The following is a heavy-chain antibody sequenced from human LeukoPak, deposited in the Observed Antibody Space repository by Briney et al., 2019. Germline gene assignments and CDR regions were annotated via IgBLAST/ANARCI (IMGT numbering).Heavy chain of an antibody. Sequence: ASVKVSCKASGGTFSSYAISWVRQAPGQGLEWMGWINPNSGGTNYAQKFQGRVTMTRDTSISTAYMELSRLRSDDTAVYYCARSPGDPYNWFDPWGQGTLVTVSS. CDR1: GGTFSSYA. V-gene: IGHV1-2*02. D-gene: IGHD7-27*01. J-gene: IGHJ5*02. CDR3: ARSPGDPYNWFDP. CDR2: INPNSGGT.